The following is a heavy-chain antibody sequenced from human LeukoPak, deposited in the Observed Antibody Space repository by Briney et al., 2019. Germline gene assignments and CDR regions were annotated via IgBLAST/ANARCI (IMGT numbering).Heavy chain of an antibody. J-gene: IGHJ4*02. CDR3: ARDFGSGSYLDY. V-gene: IGHV3-11*06. D-gene: IGHD3-10*01. CDR2: ISSSSSYT. CDR1: GFTFSDYY. Sequence: GGSLSLSCAASGFTFSDYYMNWIRQAPGKGLEWVSYISSSSSYTNYADSVEGRFTISRDNAKNSLYLQMNSLRAEDTAVYYCARDFGSGSYLDYWGQGTLVTVSS.